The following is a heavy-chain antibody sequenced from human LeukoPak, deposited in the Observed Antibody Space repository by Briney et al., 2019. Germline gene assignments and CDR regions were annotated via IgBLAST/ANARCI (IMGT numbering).Heavy chain of an antibody. J-gene: IGHJ5*01. V-gene: IGHV4-4*07. Sequence: PSETLSLTCTVSGGSISSYYWSWIRQPAGKGLEWIGRIYTSGSTNYNPSLKSRVTISVDTSKNQFSLKLSSVTAADTAVYYCARGRRHSSGYYFNWFDSWGQGTLVTVSS. CDR2: IYTSGST. D-gene: IGHD3-22*01. CDR1: GGSISSYY. CDR3: ARGRRHSSGYYFNWFDS.